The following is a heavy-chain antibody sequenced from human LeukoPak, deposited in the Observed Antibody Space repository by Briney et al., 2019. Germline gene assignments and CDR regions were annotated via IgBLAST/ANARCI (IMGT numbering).Heavy chain of an antibody. V-gene: IGHV3-30*18. CDR2: ISYDGSNK. D-gene: IGHD6-19*01. CDR1: GFTFSSYG. J-gene: IGHJ4*02. CDR3: AKDSEWLVLRGVDY. Sequence: GGSLRLSCAASGFTFSSYGMHWVRQAPGKGLEWVAVISYDGSNKYYADSVKGRFTISRDNSRNTLYLQMNSLRAEDTAVYYCAKDSEWLVLRGVDYWGQGTLVTVSS.